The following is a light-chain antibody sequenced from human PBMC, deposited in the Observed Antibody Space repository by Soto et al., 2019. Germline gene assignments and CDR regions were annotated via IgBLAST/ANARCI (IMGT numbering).Light chain of an antibody. CDR2: AAS. V-gene: IGKV1-8*01. Sequence: AIRMTQSPSSFSASTGDRVTITCRASQGISSYLAWYQQKPGKAPKLLIYAASTLQSGVPSRFSGSGSGTDFTITISCLQSEDFATYYCQQYYSYPSITFGQGTRLEIK. J-gene: IGKJ5*01. CDR1: QGISSY. CDR3: QQYYSYPSIT.